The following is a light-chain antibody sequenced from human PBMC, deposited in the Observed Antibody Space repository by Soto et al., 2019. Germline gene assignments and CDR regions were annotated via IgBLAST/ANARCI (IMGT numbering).Light chain of an antibody. J-gene: IGLJ2*01. CDR1: MRDVGAYNL. CDR2: EVR. V-gene: IGLV2-14*01. CDR3: ASYTSSSTSVI. Sequence: QSALTQPASVSGSAGQSITISCSGTMRDVGAYNLVSWYQQHPGTAPKLIIYEVRNRPSGISSRFSGSRSGNTASLTISGLQSEDEGDYYCASYTSSSTSVIFGRGTKLTVL.